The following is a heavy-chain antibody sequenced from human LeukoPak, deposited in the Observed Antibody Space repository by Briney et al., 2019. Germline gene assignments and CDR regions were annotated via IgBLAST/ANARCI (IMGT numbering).Heavy chain of an antibody. CDR2: IYYSGST. V-gene: IGHV4-59*01. J-gene: IGHJ5*02. D-gene: IGHD5-18*01. CDR1: GGSISSYY. CDR3: ARDGGYTYGYHPRYWFDP. Sequence: PSETLSLTCTVSGGSISSYYWSWIRQPPGKGLEWIGYIYYSGSTNYNPSLKSRVTISVDTSKNQFSLKLSSVTAADTAVYYCARDGGYTYGYHPRYWFDPWGQGTLVTVSS.